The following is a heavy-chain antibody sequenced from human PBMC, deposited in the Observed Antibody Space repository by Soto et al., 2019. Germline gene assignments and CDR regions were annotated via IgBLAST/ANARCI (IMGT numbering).Heavy chain of an antibody. CDR1: GGIFSTYA. V-gene: IGHV1-69*01. CDR2: VIPVLGQA. Sequence: QVQLVQSGAEVKRPGSSVKVSCKASGGIFSTYAISWLRQAPGQGLEWMGAVIPVLGQAYYAQALQYRVTITAEEDTRTAYMELSSLTSKDTAVDFCARVGGVGARPGADYWGQGTLVKVSS. CDR3: ARVGGVGARPGADY. J-gene: IGHJ4*02. D-gene: IGHD1-26*01.